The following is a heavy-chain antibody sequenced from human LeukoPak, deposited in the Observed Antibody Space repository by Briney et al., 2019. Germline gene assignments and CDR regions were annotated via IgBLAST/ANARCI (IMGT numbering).Heavy chain of an antibody. D-gene: IGHD2-15*01. V-gene: IGHV3-23*01. CDR1: GFTFSNYA. CDR2: VSASGGST. J-gene: IGHJ3*02. CDR3: AKTGVDIGGAIDI. Sequence: GGSLRLSCAASGFTFSNYAMSWVRQAPGTGLEWVAGVSASGGSTYYAQSVKGRITISRDNSKNTLYLQMKSLRAEDTAVYHCAKTGVDIGGAIDIWGQGTMVTVSS.